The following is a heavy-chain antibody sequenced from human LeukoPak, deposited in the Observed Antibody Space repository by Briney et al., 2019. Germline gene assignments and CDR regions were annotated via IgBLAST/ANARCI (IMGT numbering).Heavy chain of an antibody. V-gene: IGHV3-9*03. CDR3: AKDIGYYGSGLFDY. Sequence: GGSLRLSCAASGFTFDDYAMHWVRQAPGKGLEWVSGISWNSGSIGYADSVKGRFTISRDNAKNSLYLQVNSLRAEDMALYYCAKDIGYYGSGLFDYWGQGTLVTVSS. J-gene: IGHJ4*02. CDR1: GFTFDDYA. CDR2: ISWNSGSI. D-gene: IGHD3-10*01.